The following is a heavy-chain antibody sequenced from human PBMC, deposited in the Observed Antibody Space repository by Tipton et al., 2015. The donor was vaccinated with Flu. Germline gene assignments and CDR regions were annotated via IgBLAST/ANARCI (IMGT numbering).Heavy chain of an antibody. CDR1: GFTLSSYS. Sequence: SLRLSCAASGFTLSSYSMNWVRQAPGRGLQWVAFMWSDGGNKKYADSVMGRFTISRDNSKNTLYLQMNSLRAEDTAVYYCARNYDSTGYNYEVGAFDIWGLGTTVIVSP. CDR2: MWSDGGNK. D-gene: IGHD3-22*01. J-gene: IGHJ3*02. V-gene: IGHV3-33*08. CDR3: ARNYDSTGYNYEVGAFDI.